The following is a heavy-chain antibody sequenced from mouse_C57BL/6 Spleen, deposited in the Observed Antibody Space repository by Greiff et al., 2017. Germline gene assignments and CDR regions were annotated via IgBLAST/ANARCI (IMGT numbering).Heavy chain of an antibody. D-gene: IGHD2-2*01. CDR2: IDPETGGT. V-gene: IGHV1-15*01. Sequence: QVQLQQSGPELVKPGASVTLSCKASGYTFTDYEMHWVKQTPVHGLEWIGAIDPETGGTAYNQKFKGKAILTADKSSSTAYMELRSLTSEDSAVYYCTNTMVTTGDYWGQGTTLTVSS. J-gene: IGHJ2*01. CDR3: TNTMVTTGDY. CDR1: GYTFTDYE.